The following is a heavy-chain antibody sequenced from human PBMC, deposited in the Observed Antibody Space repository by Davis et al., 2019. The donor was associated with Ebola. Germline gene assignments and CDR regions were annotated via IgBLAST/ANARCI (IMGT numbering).Heavy chain of an antibody. D-gene: IGHD3-16*01. CDR3: ARGGGWFDP. CDR1: GGSIISPTYY. V-gene: IGHV4-39*01. Sequence: SETLSLTCTVSGGSIISPTYYWGWIRQPPGKGLEWIASIYYNGNTYYNPSLKSRVAISVDTSKNQFSLRLSSVTAADTAVYFCARGGGWFDPWGQGTLVTVSS. J-gene: IGHJ5*02. CDR2: IYYNGNT.